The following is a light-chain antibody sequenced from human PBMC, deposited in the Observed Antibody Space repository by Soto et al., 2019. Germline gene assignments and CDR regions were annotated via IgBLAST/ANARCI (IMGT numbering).Light chain of an antibody. CDR2: DVS. CDR1: SSDVGGYNY. CDR3: SSYTSSSTYV. Sequence: QSALTQPASVSGSPGQSITISCTGPSSDVGGYNYVSWYQQHPGKAPKLMIYDVSNRPSGVSNRFSGSKSGNTASLTISGLQAEDEAHYYCSSYTSSSTYVFGTGTKLTVL. J-gene: IGLJ1*01. V-gene: IGLV2-14*01.